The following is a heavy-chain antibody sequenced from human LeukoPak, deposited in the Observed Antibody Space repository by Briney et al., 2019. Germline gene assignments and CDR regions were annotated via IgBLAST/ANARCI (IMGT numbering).Heavy chain of an antibody. J-gene: IGHJ6*03. CDR1: GLDFKNAW. CDR3: ARGTVYGSGSHPMDV. D-gene: IGHD3-10*01. CDR2: INNDGTST. Sequence: GGSLRLSCAASGLDFKNAWMHWVRQAPGKGLVWVSHINNDGTSTSYADSVKGRFTISRDNAKNTLYLQMNSLRAEDTAVYYCARGTVYGSGSHPMDVWGKGTTVTVSS. V-gene: IGHV3-74*01.